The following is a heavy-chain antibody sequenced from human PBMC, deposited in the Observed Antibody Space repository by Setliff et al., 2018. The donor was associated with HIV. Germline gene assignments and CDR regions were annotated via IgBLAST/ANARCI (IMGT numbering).Heavy chain of an antibody. CDR2: IYPGGARR. J-gene: IGHJ4*02. Sequence: ASVKVSCKASGYTFTNYYMHWVRQAPGQGLEWMGIIYPGGARRSYAQKFQGRVTMTWDTSTSTVYMGLSSLRSEDTAFYYCARSAHDSETGYWGQGTLVTVSS. V-gene: IGHV1-46*01. CDR3: ARSAHDSETGY. D-gene: IGHD5-12*01. CDR1: GYTFTNYY.